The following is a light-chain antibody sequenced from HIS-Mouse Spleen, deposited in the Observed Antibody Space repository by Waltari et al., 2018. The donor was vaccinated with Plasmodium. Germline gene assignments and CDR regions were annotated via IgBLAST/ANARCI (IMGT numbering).Light chain of an antibody. CDR2: GVS. Sequence: QSALTQPPSASGSPGQSVTISCPGTSSDVGGYNYVSWYKQHPGKAPKLMIYGVSTRPSGVPDRFSGSKSGNTASLTVSGLQAEDEADYDCSAYAGSNNLVFGGGTKLTVL. J-gene: IGLJ2*01. CDR3: SAYAGSNNLV. V-gene: IGLV2-8*01. CDR1: SSDVGGYNY.